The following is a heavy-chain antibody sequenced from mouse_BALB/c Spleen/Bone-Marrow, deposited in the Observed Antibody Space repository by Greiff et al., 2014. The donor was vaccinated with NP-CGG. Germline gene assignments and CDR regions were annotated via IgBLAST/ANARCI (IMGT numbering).Heavy chain of an antibody. CDR1: GYTFTSYY. Sequence: LVESGPELVKPGASVRMSCKASGYTFTSYYIHWVKQRPGQGLEWIGWIYPGNVNTKYNEKFKGKATLTADKSSSTAYMQLSSLTSEDSAVYFCARDTMDYWGQGTSVTVSS. CDR3: ARDTMDY. J-gene: IGHJ4*01. V-gene: IGHV1S56*01. CDR2: IYPGNVNT.